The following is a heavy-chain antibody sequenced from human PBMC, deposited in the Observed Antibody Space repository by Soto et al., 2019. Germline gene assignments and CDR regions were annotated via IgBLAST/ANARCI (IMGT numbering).Heavy chain of an antibody. CDR1: GFTFSSYS. CDR3: ARGRQEDYDFWSGYPPRGY. D-gene: IGHD3-3*01. Sequence: GGSLRLSCAASGFTFSSYSMNWVRQAPGKGLEWVSYISSSSSTIYYADSVKGRFTISRDNAKNSLYLQMNSLRAEDTAVYYCARGRQEDYDFWSGYPPRGYWGQGTLVTVSS. J-gene: IGHJ4*02. CDR2: ISSSSSTI. V-gene: IGHV3-48*01.